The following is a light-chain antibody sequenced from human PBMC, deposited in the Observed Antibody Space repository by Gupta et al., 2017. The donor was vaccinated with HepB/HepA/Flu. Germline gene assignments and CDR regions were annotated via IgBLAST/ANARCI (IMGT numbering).Light chain of an antibody. CDR3: SSYTNSSTWV. V-gene: IGLV2-14*03. J-gene: IGLJ3*02. Sequence: QSVLTQPASVSGSPGQSITISCTGTNSDVGGYDFVSWYQQEDSDRAPKLIIYDVHKRPAGVADRFSGSKSGNTASLTISGLLAEDEGDYYCSSYTNSSTWVFGGGTKMTVL. CDR1: NSDVGGYDF. CDR2: DVH.